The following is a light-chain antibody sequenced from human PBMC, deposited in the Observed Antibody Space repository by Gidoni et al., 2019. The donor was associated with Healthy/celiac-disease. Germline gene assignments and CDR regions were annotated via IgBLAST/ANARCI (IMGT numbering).Light chain of an antibody. J-gene: IGKJ3*01. CDR1: QSLSSY. CDR2: AAS. CDR3: QQSYSTPPFT. Sequence: DIQMTQSPSSLSASVGYRVTITCRASQSLSSYLNWYQQKPGKAPKLLIYAASSLQSGVPSRFSGSGSGTDFTLTISSLQPEDFATYYCQQSYSTPPFTFGPGTKVDIK. V-gene: IGKV1-39*01.